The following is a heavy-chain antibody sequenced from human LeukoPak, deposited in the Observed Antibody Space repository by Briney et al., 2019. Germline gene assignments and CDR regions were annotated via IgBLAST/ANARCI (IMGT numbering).Heavy chain of an antibody. V-gene: IGHV4-61*02. J-gene: IGHJ5*02. CDR1: GGSISSGSYY. CDR2: IYTSGST. Sequence: PSETLSLTCTVSGGSISSGSYYWNWIRQPAGKGLEWIGRIYTSGSTNYNPSLKSRVTVSVDTSKNQFSLKLSSVTAADTAVYYCAREGLNMVRGVIPKEAWGWFDPWGQGTLVTVSS. D-gene: IGHD3-10*01. CDR3: AREGLNMVRGVIPKEAWGWFDP.